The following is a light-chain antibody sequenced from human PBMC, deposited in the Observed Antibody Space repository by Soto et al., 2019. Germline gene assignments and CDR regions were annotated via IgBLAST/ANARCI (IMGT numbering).Light chain of an antibody. Sequence: QSVLTQPPSASGTPGQGVTISCSGSTSNIGSNYVYWYQQLPGTAPKLLIYRNNQRPSGVPDRFSGSKPGTSASLAISGLRSGDEADYFCATWDDSLNGFYVFGTGTKVTVL. CDR3: ATWDDSLNGFYV. J-gene: IGLJ1*01. V-gene: IGLV1-47*01. CDR1: TSNIGSNY. CDR2: RNN.